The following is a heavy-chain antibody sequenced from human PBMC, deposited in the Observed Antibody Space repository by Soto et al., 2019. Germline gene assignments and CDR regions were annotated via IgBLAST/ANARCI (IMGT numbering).Heavy chain of an antibody. CDR1: GGTFSSYT. CDR2: IIPILGIA. CDR3: ASSIVVVPAAMRVIHDYYYYYGMDV. D-gene: IGHD2-2*01. Sequence: GASVKVSCKASGGTFSSYTISWVRQAPGQGLEWMGRIIPILGIANYAQKFQGRVTITADKSTSTAYMELSSLRSEDTAVYYCASSIVVVPAAMRVIHDYYYYYGMDVWGQGTTVTVSS. V-gene: IGHV1-69*02. J-gene: IGHJ6*02.